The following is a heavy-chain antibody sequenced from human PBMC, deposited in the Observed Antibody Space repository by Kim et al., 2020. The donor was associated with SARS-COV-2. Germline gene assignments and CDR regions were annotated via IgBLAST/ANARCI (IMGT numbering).Heavy chain of an antibody. Sequence: SVKVSCKASGGTFSSYAISWVRQAPGQGLEWMGGIIPIFGTANYAQKFQGRVTITADESTSTAYMELSSLRSEDTAVYYCARVYPNSQDIVLMPDDYWGQGTLVTVSS. V-gene: IGHV1-69*13. CDR1: GGTFSSYA. D-gene: IGHD2-8*01. J-gene: IGHJ4*02. CDR2: IIPIFGTA. CDR3: ARVYPNSQDIVLMPDDY.